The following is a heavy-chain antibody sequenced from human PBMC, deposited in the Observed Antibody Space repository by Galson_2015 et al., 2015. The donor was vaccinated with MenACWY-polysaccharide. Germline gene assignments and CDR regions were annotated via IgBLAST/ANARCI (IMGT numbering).Heavy chain of an antibody. CDR2: IKSDGSST. Sequence: SLRLSCATSGFTFRNSWMHWVRQAPGKGLVWVSRIKSDGSSTNYADSVRGRFTISRDNAKNTLYLQMNSLRAEDTALYYCARGYSAYDWGQGTLVTVSA. V-gene: IGHV3-74*01. D-gene: IGHD5-12*01. CDR3: ARGYSAYD. J-gene: IGHJ4*02. CDR1: GFTFRNSW.